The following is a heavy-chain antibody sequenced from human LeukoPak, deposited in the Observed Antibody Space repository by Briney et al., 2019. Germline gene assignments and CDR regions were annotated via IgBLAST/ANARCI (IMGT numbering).Heavy chain of an antibody. CDR1: GFTFSSYG. V-gene: IGHV3-33*01. Sequence: GGSLRLSCAASGFTFSSYGMHWVRQAPGKGLEWVAVIWYDGSNKYYADSVKGRFTISRDNSKNTLYLQMNSLRAEDTAVYYCARDRNEYSSAPSIWGQGTMVTVSS. D-gene: IGHD6-25*01. J-gene: IGHJ3*02. CDR2: IWYDGSNK. CDR3: ARDRNEYSSAPSI.